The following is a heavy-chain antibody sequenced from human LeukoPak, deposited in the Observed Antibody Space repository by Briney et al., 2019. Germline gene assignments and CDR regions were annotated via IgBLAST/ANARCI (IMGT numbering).Heavy chain of an antibody. CDR3: ARDRAVVDAFDI. Sequence: GGSLRLSCAASGFKFSSYSMKWARQAPGKGLEWVSFISSSSSYIYYADSVKGRFTISRDNAKNSLYLQMNSLRAEDTAVYYCARDRAVVDAFDIWGQGTMVTVSS. J-gene: IGHJ3*02. V-gene: IGHV3-21*01. CDR1: GFKFSSYS. CDR2: ISSSSSYI. D-gene: IGHD4-23*01.